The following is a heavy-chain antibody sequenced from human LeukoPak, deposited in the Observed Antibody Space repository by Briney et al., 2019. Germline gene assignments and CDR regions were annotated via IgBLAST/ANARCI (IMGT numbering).Heavy chain of an antibody. V-gene: IGHV3-30*18. Sequence: PGGSLRLSCAASGFTFSSYGMHWVRQAPGKGLEWVAVISYDGSNKYYADSVKGRFTISRDNSKNTLYLQMDSLRAEDTAVYYCAKVRDLDYWGQGTLVTVSS. CDR3: AKVRDLDY. CDR1: GFTFSSYG. CDR2: ISYDGSNK. J-gene: IGHJ4*02. D-gene: IGHD5-24*01.